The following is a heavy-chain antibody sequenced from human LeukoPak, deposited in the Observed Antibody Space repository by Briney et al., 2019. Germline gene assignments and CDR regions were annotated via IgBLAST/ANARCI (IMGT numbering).Heavy chain of an antibody. J-gene: IGHJ4*02. CDR3: ARGSTYYDSSGQVPFDY. CDR2: ISSSSSTI. CDR1: GFTFSTYS. D-gene: IGHD3-22*01. Sequence: GGSLRLSCAASGFTFSTYSMDWVRQAPGKGLEWVSYISSSSSTIYYADSVKGRFTISRDNAKNSLYLQMNSLRAEDTAVYYCARGSTYYDSSGQVPFDYWGQGTLVTVSS. V-gene: IGHV3-48*01.